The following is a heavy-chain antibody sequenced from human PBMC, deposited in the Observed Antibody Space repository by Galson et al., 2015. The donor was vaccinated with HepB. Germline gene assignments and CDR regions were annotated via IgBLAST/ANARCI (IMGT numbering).Heavy chain of an antibody. CDR3: TRPGYGSSWFLDYSHGMDI. V-gene: IGHV3-73*01. D-gene: IGHD6-13*01. CDR2: IRNRANNYAT. Sequence: SLRLSCAASGFTFSGSGIHWVRLASGTGLEWVGRIRNRANNYATAYDASVRGRFTVSRDDSKNTAYLQRNSLKTEDTAVYYCTRPGYGSSWFLDYSHGMDIWGQGTTVIVS. CDR1: GFTFSGSG. J-gene: IGHJ6*02.